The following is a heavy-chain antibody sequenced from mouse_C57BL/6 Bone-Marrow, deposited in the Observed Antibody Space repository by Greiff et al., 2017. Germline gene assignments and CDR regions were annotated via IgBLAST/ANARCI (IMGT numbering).Heavy chain of an antibody. D-gene: IGHD2-4*01. J-gene: IGHJ3*01. V-gene: IGHV1-39*01. Sequence: QLQESGPELVKPGASVKISCKASGYSFTDYNMNWVKQSNGKSLEWIGVINPNYGTTSDNQKFKGKATLTVDQSSSSAYMQRNSLTSEDSAVNYCARGDYAWFAYWGQGTLVTVSA. CDR1: GYSFTDYN. CDR3: ARGDYAWFAY. CDR2: INPNYGTT.